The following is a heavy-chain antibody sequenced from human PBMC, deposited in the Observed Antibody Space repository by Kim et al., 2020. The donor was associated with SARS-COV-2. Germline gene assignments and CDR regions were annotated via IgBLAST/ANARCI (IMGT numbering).Heavy chain of an antibody. CDR3: ARARNSWSEFDY. V-gene: IGHV1-46*01. Sequence: SYAQKIQGRVTMTRDTSTSTGYMELSSLTSEDTAVYYCARARNSWSEFDYWGQGTLVTVSS. J-gene: IGHJ4*02. D-gene: IGHD4-4*01.